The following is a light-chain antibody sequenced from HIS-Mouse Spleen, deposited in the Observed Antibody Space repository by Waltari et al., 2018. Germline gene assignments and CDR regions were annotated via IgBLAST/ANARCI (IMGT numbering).Light chain of an antibody. CDR3: QSADSSGTYHVV. V-gene: IGLV3-25*03. J-gene: IGLJ2*01. Sequence: SYELTQPPSVSVSPGQTARITCAVDAFPKQYAYWYQQKPGQAPVLVIYKDSERPSGIPERFSGSSSGTTVTLTISGVQAEDEADYYCQSADSSGTYHVVFGGGTKLTVL. CDR1: AFPKQY. CDR2: KDS.